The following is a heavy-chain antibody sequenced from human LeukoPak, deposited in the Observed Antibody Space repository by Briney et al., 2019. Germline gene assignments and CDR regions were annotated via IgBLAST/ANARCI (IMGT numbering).Heavy chain of an antibody. D-gene: IGHD1-14*01. CDR3: AREIPGGRLDY. CDR2: MYSSGST. V-gene: IGHV4-4*07. J-gene: IGHJ4*02. CDR1: GGSITSYY. Sequence: SETLSLTCTVSGGSITSYYWNWIRQPAGKGLEWIGRMYSSGSTDYNPSLKSRVTMSVDKSKNQFSLKVSSVTAADTAVYYCAREIPGGRLDYWGQGTLVTVSS.